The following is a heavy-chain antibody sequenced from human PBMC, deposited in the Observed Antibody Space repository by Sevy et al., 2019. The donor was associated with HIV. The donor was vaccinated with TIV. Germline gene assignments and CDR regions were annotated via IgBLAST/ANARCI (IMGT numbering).Heavy chain of an antibody. CDR2: IYYSGST. V-gene: IGHV4-59*01. CDR3: TKGDTAMVT. Sequence: SETLSLTCTVSGGSISSYYWSWIRQPPGKGLEWIGYIYYSGSTNYNPALKSRVTISVDTSKNQFSLKLSSVTAADTAVYYCTKGDTAMVTWGQGTLVTVSS. D-gene: IGHD5-18*01. J-gene: IGHJ4*02. CDR1: GGSISSYY.